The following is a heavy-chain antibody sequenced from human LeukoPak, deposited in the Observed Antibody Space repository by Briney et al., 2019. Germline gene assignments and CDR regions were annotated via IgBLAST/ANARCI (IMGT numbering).Heavy chain of an antibody. D-gene: IGHD2/OR15-2a*01. CDR2: INPNSGGT. Sequence: VASVKVSCKASGYTFTGYYMHWVRQAPGQGLEWMGWINPNSGGTNYAQKFQGRVTMSSDTSISTAYMELSSLRSDDTAVYYCARGSPSYAQWHFDLWGRGTLVTVSS. CDR1: GYTFTGYY. CDR3: ARGSPSYAQWHFDL. J-gene: IGHJ2*01. V-gene: IGHV1-2*02.